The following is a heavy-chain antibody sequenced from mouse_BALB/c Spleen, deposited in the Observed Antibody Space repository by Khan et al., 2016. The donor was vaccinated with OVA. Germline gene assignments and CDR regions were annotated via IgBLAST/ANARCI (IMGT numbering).Heavy chain of an antibody. CDR3: ARQPYYHYNIMDY. V-gene: IGHV2-6-1*01. Sequence: VQLKESGPGLVAPSQSLSITCTISGFSLTNYGVHWVRQPPGKGLEWLVVIWSDGSTTYNSALKSRLTISKDNSESQVFLKMNSLQTYDTAMYFCARQPYYHYNIMDYWGQGTSVTVSS. D-gene: IGHD2-10*01. J-gene: IGHJ4*01. CDR2: IWSDGST. CDR1: GFSLTNYG.